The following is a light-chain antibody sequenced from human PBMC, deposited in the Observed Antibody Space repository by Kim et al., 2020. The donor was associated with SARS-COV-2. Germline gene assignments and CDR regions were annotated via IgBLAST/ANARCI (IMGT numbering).Light chain of an antibody. Sequence: KTVAISCTRSSGSFGSTYVQWYQQRPGSAPTIVIYEDKKRPSGVPSRFSGSIDSSSNSASLTISEVESEDEADYYCQSYDATSLWVFGGGTRLTVL. J-gene: IGLJ3*02. CDR2: EDK. CDR3: QSYDATSLWV. V-gene: IGLV6-57*03. CDR1: SGSFGSTY.